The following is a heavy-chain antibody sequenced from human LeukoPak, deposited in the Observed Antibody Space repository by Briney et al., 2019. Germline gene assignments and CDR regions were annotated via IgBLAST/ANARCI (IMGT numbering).Heavy chain of an antibody. J-gene: IGHJ5*02. Sequence: GGSLKLSCAASGFTFSGSAMHWVRQAPGKGLEWVGRIRSKANSYATAYAASVKGRFTISRDDSKNTAYLQMNSLKTEDTAVYYCTRPIQGLYEGPRFDPWGQGTLVTVSS. V-gene: IGHV3-73*01. CDR1: GFTFSGSA. CDR2: IRSKANSYAT. CDR3: TRPIQGLYEGPRFDP. D-gene: IGHD3-16*01.